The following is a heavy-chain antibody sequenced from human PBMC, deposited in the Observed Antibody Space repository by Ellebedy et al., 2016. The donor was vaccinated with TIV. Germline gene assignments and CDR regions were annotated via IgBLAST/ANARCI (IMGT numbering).Heavy chain of an antibody. V-gene: IGHV1-69*06. D-gene: IGHD5-18*01. Sequence: ASVKVSCKASGGTFSSFSINWVRQAPGQGLEWMGGIIPIFGTTKYAQKFQDRVTFTADTLTSTAYMELSGLRSEDTAVYYCVKVGMTYSYDLYYFDYWGLGTLVTVSS. CDR2: IIPIFGTT. J-gene: IGHJ4*02. CDR3: VKVGMTYSYDLYYFDY. CDR1: GGTFSSFS.